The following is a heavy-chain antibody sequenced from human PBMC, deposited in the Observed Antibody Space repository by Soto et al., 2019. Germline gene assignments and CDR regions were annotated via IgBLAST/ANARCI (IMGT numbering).Heavy chain of an antibody. CDR3: ARAGDYAFDI. CDR2: ISSSSSYI. J-gene: IGHJ3*02. V-gene: IGHV3-21*01. Sequence: EVQLVESGGGLVKPGGSLRLSCAASGFTFSSYSMNWVRQAPGKGLEWVSSISSSSSYIYYADSVKGRFTISRDNAKNSLSLQMNRLRAEDTAVYYCARAGDYAFDIWGQGTMVTVSS. CDR1: GFTFSSYS.